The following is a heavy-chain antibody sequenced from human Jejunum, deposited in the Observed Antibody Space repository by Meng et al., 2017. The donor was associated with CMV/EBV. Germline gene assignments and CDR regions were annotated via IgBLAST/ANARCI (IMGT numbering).Heavy chain of an antibody. CDR2: IKNKADNYVT. V-gene: IGHV3-72*01. D-gene: IGHD3-10*01. Sequence: ASGFTVSDHHMDWVRQAPGKGLEWVGRIKNKADNYVTEYAASVRGRFTISRDVPRNSLYLQMNSLKSEDTALYYCGRDSMKGGGFDCWGQGILVTVSS. CDR1: GFTVSDHH. J-gene: IGHJ4*02. CDR3: GRDSMKGGGFDC.